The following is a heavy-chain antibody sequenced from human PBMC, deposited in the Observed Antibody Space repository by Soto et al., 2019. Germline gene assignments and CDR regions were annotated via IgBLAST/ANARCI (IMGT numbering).Heavy chain of an antibody. V-gene: IGHV3-23*01. D-gene: IGHD6-19*01. J-gene: IGHJ4*02. CDR3: AKPIHDSGWYDY. Sequence: GGSLRLSCAASGFTFSTYSMNWVRQAPGKGLEWVSAISGSGGSTYYADSVKGRFTISRDNSKNTLYLQMNSLRAEDTAVYYCAKPIHDSGWYDYWGQGTLVTVSS. CDR2: ISGSGGST. CDR1: GFTFSTYS.